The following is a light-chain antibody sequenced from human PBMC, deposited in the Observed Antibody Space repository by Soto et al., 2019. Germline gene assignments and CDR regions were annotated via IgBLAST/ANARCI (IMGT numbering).Light chain of an antibody. V-gene: IGKV1-13*02. CDR2: DAS. J-gene: IGKJ5*01. CDR1: QAITST. Sequence: AIQLTQSPSSLSASVGDRVTITCRASQAITSTLAWYQQKPGKAPNLLIYDASSLESGVPSRFSGSGSGTDFTLTISSLQPEDFXTYYCQQFNSYPITFGQGTRLEIK. CDR3: QQFNSYPIT.